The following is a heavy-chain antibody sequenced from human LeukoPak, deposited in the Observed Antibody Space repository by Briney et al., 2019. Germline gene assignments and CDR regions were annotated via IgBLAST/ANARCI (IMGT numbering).Heavy chain of an antibody. J-gene: IGHJ3*02. CDR2: ISGSGGST. CDR3: ARENYGDYVEAFDI. D-gene: IGHD4-17*01. CDR1: GFTFNSYG. V-gene: IGHV3-23*01. Sequence: GGSLRLSCAASGFTFNSYGMHWVRQAPGKGLEWVSAISGSGGSTYYADSVKGRFTISRDNSKNTLYLQMNSLRAEDTAVYYCARENYGDYVEAFDIWGQGTMVTVSS.